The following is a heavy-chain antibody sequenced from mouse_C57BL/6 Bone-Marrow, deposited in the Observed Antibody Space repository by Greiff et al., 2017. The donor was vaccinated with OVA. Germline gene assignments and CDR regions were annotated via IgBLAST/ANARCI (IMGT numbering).Heavy chain of an antibody. V-gene: IGHV5-12*01. CDR1: GFTFSDYY. Sequence: EVQGVESGGGLVQPGGSLKLSCAASGFTFSDYYMYWVRQTPEKRLEWVAYISNGGGSTYYPDTVKGRFTITRDNAKNTLYLQVRRLKSEATAMYYCARHLAYWGQGTLVTVSA. J-gene: IGHJ3*01. CDR3: ARHLAY. CDR2: ISNGGGST.